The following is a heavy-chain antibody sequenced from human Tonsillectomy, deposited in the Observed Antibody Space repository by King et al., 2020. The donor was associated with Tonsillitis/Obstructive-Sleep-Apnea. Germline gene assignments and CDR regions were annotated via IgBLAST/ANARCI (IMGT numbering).Heavy chain of an antibody. CDR2: ITTSGTYT. J-gene: IGHJ3*02. CDR3: ARDYGDPERGDAFDI. CDR1: GFTFSDYY. V-gene: IGHV3-11*05. D-gene: IGHD4-17*01. Sequence: VQLVESGGGLVKPGGSLRLSCAASGFTFSDYYMSWIRQAPGRGLEWVSYITTSGTYTNYADPVEGRFTISRDNAKNSLYLQMNSLRAQDTAVYYCARDYGDPERGDAFDIWGQGTMVTVSS.